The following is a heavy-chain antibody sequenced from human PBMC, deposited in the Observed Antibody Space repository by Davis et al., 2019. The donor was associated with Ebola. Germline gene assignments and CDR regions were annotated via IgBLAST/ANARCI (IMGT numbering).Heavy chain of an antibody. CDR1: GYTFTSYY. V-gene: IGHV1-46*01. D-gene: IGHD2-15*01. CDR2: INPSCGST. J-gene: IGHJ4*02. Sequence: AASVKVSCKASGYTFTSYYMHWVRQAPGQGLEWMGIINPSCGSTSYAQKFQGRVTMTRDTSTSTVYMELSSLRSEDTAVYYCARDLAVVDATTLYYFDYWGQGTLVTVSS. CDR3: ARDLAVVDATTLYYFDY.